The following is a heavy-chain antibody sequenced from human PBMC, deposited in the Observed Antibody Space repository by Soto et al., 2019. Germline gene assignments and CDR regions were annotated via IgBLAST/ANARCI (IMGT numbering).Heavy chain of an antibody. D-gene: IGHD6-19*01. J-gene: IGHJ4*02. CDR1: GFSFRNYW. Sequence: EVQLVESGGGLVQPGGSLRLSCAASGFSFRNYWMTWVRQAPGKGLEWVANINPDGSEKYYVDAVKGRFTISRDNAKNSLYLQMNSLRAEDTAVYYCASLGVTSGLDYWGQGTLVTVSS. V-gene: IGHV3-7*01. CDR3: ASLGVTSGLDY. CDR2: INPDGSEK.